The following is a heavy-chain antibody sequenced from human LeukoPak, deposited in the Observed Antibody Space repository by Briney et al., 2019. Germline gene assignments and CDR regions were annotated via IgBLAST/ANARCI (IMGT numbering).Heavy chain of an antibody. V-gene: IGHV1-2*02. Sequence: ASVKVSCKASGYTFTSYDINWVRQATGQGLEWMGWINPNSGGTNYAQKFQGRVTMTRDTSISTAYMELSRLRSDDTAVYYCARDGDYDWFDPWGQGTLVTVSS. CDR2: INPNSGGT. D-gene: IGHD4-17*01. CDR1: GYTFTSYD. J-gene: IGHJ5*02. CDR3: ARDGDYDWFDP.